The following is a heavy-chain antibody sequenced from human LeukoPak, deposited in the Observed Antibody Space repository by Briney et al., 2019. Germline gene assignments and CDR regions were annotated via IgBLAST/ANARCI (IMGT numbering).Heavy chain of an antibody. D-gene: IGHD5-24*01. CDR3: ARERRDGYKVYFDY. CDR1: GGSISSYY. Sequence: SETLSLTCTVSGGSISSYYWSWIRQPPGKGLEWIGYVYYSGSTNYNPSLKSRVTISVDTSKNQFSLRLSSVTAADTAVYYCARERRDGYKVYFDYWGQGTLITVSS. J-gene: IGHJ4*02. V-gene: IGHV4-59*01. CDR2: VYYSGST.